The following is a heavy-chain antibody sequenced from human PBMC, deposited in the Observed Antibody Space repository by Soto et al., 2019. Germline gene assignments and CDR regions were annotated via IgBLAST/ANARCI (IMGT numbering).Heavy chain of an antibody. J-gene: IGHJ5*02. D-gene: IGHD5-18*01. CDR3: ARDRGRGYSRRGWFDP. CDR2: IIPIFGTA. Sequence: SVEVSCAASGGTLSRYAIRFVRQAAGQGLEWMGGIIPIFGTANYAQKFQGRVTITADESTSTAYMELSSLRSEDTVVYYCARDRGRGYSRRGWFDPWGQGTLVTVSS. CDR1: GGTLSRYA. V-gene: IGHV1-69*01.